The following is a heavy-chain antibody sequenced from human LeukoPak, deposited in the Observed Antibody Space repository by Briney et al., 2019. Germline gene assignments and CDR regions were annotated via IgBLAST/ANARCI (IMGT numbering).Heavy chain of an antibody. CDR3: ARDKGGSGFSYYFDY. Sequence: GASVKVSCKASGYTFTSYGISWVRQAPGQGLEWMGWISAYNGNTNYAQKLQGRVTMTTDTSTSTAYMELRSLRSDDTAMYYCARDKGGSGFSYYFDYWGQGTLVTVSS. CDR2: ISAYNGNT. CDR1: GYTFTSYG. J-gene: IGHJ4*02. V-gene: IGHV1-18*01. D-gene: IGHD6-19*01.